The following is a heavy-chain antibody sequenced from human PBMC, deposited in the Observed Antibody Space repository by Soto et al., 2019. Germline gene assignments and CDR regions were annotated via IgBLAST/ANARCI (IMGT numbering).Heavy chain of an antibody. CDR2: IISDGKSK. J-gene: IGHJ5*02. Sequence: PGGSLRLSCAASGFNFSNHWMHWVRQRPAEGLVWVSRIISDGKSKAYAESVKGRFAISRDNAKNTLYLQMNGLTAEDTAVYYCARESGDWPLNWFDPWGQGTLVTVSS. V-gene: IGHV3-74*01. CDR1: GFNFSNHW. CDR3: ARESGDWPLNWFDP. D-gene: IGHD2-21*02.